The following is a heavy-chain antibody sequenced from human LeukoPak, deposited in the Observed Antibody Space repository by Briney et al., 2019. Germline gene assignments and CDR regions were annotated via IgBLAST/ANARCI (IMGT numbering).Heavy chain of an antibody. CDR1: GGSISSSSYY. V-gene: IGHV4-39*01. CDR2: IYYSGST. D-gene: IGHD4-17*01. Sequence: SETLSLTCTVSGGSISSSSYYWGWIRQPPGKGLEWIGSIYYSGSTYYNPSLKSRVTISVDTSKNQFSLNLSSVTAADTAVYYCASTFNDYGDFYFDYWGQGTLVAVSS. J-gene: IGHJ4*02. CDR3: ASTFNDYGDFYFDY.